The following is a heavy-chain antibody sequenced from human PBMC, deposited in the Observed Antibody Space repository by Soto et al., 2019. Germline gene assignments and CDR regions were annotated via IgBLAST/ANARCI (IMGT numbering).Heavy chain of an antibody. CDR3: ARLPYSGSYVDY. Sequence: QVPLQQWGAGLLKPSETLSLTCAVYGGSFRGYYWSWIRLPPGKGLEWIGEINHSGSTKYSPSLKSRVTISVDTSKNQFSLKLSSVTAADTAVYYCARLPYSGSYVDYWGQGILVTVSS. CDR2: INHSGST. CDR1: GGSFRGYY. J-gene: IGHJ4*02. V-gene: IGHV4-34*01. D-gene: IGHD1-26*01.